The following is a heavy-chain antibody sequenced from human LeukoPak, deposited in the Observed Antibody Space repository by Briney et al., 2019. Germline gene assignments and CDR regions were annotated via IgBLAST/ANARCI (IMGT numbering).Heavy chain of an antibody. CDR3: ARKYYYGSGSYYY. CDR2: INHSGST. Sequence: SETLSLTCAVYGGSFSGYYWSWIRQPPGEGLEWIGEINHSGSTNYNPSLKSRVTISVDTSKNQFSLKLSSVTAADTAVYYCARKYYYGSGSYYYWGQGTLVSVSS. D-gene: IGHD3-10*01. J-gene: IGHJ4*02. CDR1: GGSFSGYY. V-gene: IGHV4-34*01.